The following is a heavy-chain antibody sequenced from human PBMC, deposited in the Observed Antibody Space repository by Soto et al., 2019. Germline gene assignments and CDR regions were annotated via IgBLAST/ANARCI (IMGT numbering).Heavy chain of an antibody. D-gene: IGHD3-22*01. Sequence: GGSLRLSCAASGFTFSSFWMDWVRQAPGKGLEWVANINPDGSEKYYVDSVKGRFTVSRDNAKNSLYLQMNSLRAEDTAVYYCARGDYFDRRFDYWGQGTLVTV. CDR1: GFTFSSFW. CDR2: INPDGSEK. CDR3: ARGDYFDRRFDY. V-gene: IGHV3-7*03. J-gene: IGHJ4*02.